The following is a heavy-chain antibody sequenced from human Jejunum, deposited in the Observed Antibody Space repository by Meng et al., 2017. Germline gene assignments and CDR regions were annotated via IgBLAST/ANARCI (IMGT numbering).Heavy chain of an antibody. Sequence: VLLQGSGPGTVQPSGTLSLTCAVSGASISSGNWWSWVRQPPGKGLEWIGEMYQSGTTNYNPSLKSRVTILLDTSKNQLSLELTSVTAADTAVYYCARHISVTGTRGFDYWDQGTLVTVSS. CDR3: ARHISVTGTRGFDY. CDR2: MYQSGTT. D-gene: IGHD6-19*01. J-gene: IGHJ4*02. CDR1: GASISSGNW. V-gene: IGHV4-4*02.